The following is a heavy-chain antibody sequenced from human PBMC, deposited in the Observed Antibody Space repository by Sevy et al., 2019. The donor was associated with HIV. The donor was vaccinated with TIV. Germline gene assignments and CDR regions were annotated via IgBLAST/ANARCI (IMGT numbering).Heavy chain of an antibody. CDR2: VFMDGTKE. V-gene: IGHV3-33*01. CDR3: VRDHNDSSAYYLIGAYDV. CDR1: GFIFNSYA. D-gene: IGHD3-22*01. Sequence: GGSLRLSCAASGFIFNSYAIHWVRQAPGKGLEWVAVVFMDGTKEFYAESVKGRFTISRDNSKKKVFLQMNSLRDEDTAVYYCVRDHNDSSAYYLIGAYDVWGQGTTVTVSS. J-gene: IGHJ3*01.